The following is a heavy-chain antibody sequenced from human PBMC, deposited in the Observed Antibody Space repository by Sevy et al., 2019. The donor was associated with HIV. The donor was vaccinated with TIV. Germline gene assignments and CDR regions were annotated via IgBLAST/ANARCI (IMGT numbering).Heavy chain of an antibody. CDR3: AKEYSYGYFFDY. Sequence: GGSLRLSCAASGFTFSSYGMHWVRQAPGKGLEWVAFIRYDGNNKYYADSVKGRFTISRDNSKNTLYLQMNSLRAEDTAVYYCAKEYSYGYFFDYWGQGTLVTVSS. J-gene: IGHJ4*02. CDR2: IRYDGNNK. D-gene: IGHD5-18*01. V-gene: IGHV3-30*02. CDR1: GFTFSSYG.